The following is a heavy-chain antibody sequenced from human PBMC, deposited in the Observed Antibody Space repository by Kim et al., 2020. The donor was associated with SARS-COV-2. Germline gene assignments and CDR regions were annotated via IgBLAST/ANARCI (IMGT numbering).Heavy chain of an antibody. CDR1: GYSFTSYW. CDR3: ARGPAYCGGDCYPTGADYGMDV. D-gene: IGHD2-21*02. Sequence: GESLKISCKGSGYSFTSYWISWVRQMPGKGLEWMGRIDPSDSYTNYSPSFQGHVTISADKSISTAYLQWSSLKASDTAMYYCARGPAYCGGDCYPTGADYGMDVWGQGSTVTVSS. J-gene: IGHJ6*02. V-gene: IGHV5-10-1*01. CDR2: IDPSDSYT.